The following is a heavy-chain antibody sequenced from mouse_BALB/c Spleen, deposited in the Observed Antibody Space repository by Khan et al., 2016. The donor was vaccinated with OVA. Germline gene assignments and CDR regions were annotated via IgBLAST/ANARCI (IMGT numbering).Heavy chain of an antibody. CDR1: GYTFTDYA. CDR3: ARPSTATAMDY. V-gene: IGHV1S137*01. D-gene: IGHD1-2*01. Sequence: QVQLKQSGAELVRPGVSVKISCKGSGYTFTDYAMHWVKQSHAKSLEWIGVISTYYGDASYNQKFKGKATMTVDKSSSTAYMELARLTSEDSAIYYSARPSTATAMDYWGQGTSVTVSS. J-gene: IGHJ4*01. CDR2: ISTYYGDA.